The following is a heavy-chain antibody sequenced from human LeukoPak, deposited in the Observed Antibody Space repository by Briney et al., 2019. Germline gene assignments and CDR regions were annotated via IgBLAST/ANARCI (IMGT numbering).Heavy chain of an antibody. CDR3: ARYLTPDYYDSSGYYDY. CDR2: IYYSGST. J-gene: IGHJ4*02. Sequence: PSETLSLTCTVSGGSISSYYWSWIRQPPGKGLEWIGYIYYSGSTNYNPSLKSRVTISVDTSKNQFSLKLSSVTAADTAVYYCARYLTPDYYDSSGYYDYWGQGTLVTVSS. CDR1: GGSISSYY. V-gene: IGHV4-59*01. D-gene: IGHD3-22*01.